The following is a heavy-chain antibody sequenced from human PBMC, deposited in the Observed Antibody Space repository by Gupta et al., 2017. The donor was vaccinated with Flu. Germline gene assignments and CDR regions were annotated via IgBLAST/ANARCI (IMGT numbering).Heavy chain of an antibody. CDR3: ARTGVPYNSEAGYFDF. Sequence: SWSRQAPGKRLEWISSSSPNGRIKKYADSVTGRFTISRDNAKNSLYLHMNTLRAEDTAVYFWARTGVPYNSEAGYFDFWGRGTLVAVSS. V-gene: IGHV3-11*01. J-gene: IGHJ2*01. CDR2: SSPNGRIK. D-gene: IGHD1-20*01.